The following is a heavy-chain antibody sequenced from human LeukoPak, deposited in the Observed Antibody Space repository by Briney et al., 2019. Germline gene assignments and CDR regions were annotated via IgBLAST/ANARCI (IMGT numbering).Heavy chain of an antibody. CDR3: ARSIVVVVAATGWFDP. CDR2: IKQDGSEK. J-gene: IGHJ5*02. CDR1: GFTLSSYW. D-gene: IGHD2-15*01. Sequence: PGGSLRLSCAASGFTLSSYWMSWVRQAPGKGLEWVANIKQDGSEKYYVDSVKGRFTISRDNAKNSLYLQMNSLRAEDTAVYYCARSIVVVVAATGWFDPWGQGTLVTVSS. V-gene: IGHV3-7*01.